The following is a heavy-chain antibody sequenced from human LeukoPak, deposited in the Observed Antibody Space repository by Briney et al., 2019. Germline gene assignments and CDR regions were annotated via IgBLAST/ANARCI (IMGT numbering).Heavy chain of an antibody. J-gene: IGHJ4*02. CDR2: ISSSGSTI. CDR3: ARDSLSFYYYDSSGFPPLNY. V-gene: IGHV3-48*03. CDR1: GFTFSSYE. Sequence: GGSLRLSCAASGFTFSSYEMNWVRQAPGKGLEWVSYISSSGSTIYYADSVKGRFTISRDNAKNSLYLQMNSLRAEDTAVYYCARDSLSFYYYDSSGFPPLNYWGQGTLVTVSS. D-gene: IGHD3-22*01.